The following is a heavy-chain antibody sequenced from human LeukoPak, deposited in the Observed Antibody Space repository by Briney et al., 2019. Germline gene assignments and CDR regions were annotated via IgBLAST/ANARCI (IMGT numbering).Heavy chain of an antibody. J-gene: IGHJ5*02. Sequence: SETLSLTCTVSGGSISSSSYYWGWIRQPPGKGLEWIGSIYYSGSTYYNPSLKSRVTISVDTSKNQFSLKLSSVTAADTAVYYCARARAPRDIVVANWFDPWGQGTLVTVSS. CDR2: IYYSGST. D-gene: IGHD2-2*01. CDR3: ARARAPRDIVVANWFDP. V-gene: IGHV4-39*01. CDR1: GGSISSSSYY.